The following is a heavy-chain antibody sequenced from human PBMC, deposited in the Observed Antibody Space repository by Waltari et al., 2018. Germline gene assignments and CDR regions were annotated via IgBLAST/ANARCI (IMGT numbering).Heavy chain of an antibody. D-gene: IGHD3-16*02. CDR2: INHSGST. CDR1: GGSFSGYY. CDR3: ARGLTGAYDYVWGSYRPRTRLFDY. V-gene: IGHV4-34*01. J-gene: IGHJ4*02. Sequence: QVQLQQWGAGLLKPSETLSLTCAVYGGSFSGYYWSWIRQPPGKGLEWIGEINHSGSTNNNPSLKSRVTISVDTSKNQFSLKLSSVTAADTAVYYCARGLTGAYDYVWGSYRPRTRLFDYWGQGTLVTVSS.